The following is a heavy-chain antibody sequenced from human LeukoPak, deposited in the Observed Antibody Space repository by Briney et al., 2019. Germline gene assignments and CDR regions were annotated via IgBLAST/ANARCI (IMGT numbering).Heavy chain of an antibody. Sequence: KTGGSLRLSCVGSGFTFSTYWMTWVCQAPGKGLEWVASIKEDGSQKDHVDSVKGRFTISRDNAKNSLYLQMNSLEADDTGVYYCVRAHWTDAAIWGQGTLVTVSS. V-gene: IGHV3-7*01. D-gene: IGHD1-1*01. J-gene: IGHJ4*02. CDR2: IKEDGSQK. CDR3: VRAHWTDAAI. CDR1: GFTFSTYW.